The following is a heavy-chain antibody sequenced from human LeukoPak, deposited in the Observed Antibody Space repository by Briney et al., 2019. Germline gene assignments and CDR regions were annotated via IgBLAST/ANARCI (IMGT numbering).Heavy chain of an antibody. Sequence: GGSLRLSCAASGFTFSSYWMSWVRQAPGKGLEWVANIKQDGSEKYYVDSVKGRFTISRDNAKNSLYLQMNSLRAEDTAVYYCARDWYYDYVWGSYRKKNDYWGQGTLVTVSS. V-gene: IGHV3-7*01. CDR1: GFTFSSYW. J-gene: IGHJ4*02. CDR2: IKQDGSEK. D-gene: IGHD3-16*02. CDR3: ARDWYYDYVWGSYRKKNDY.